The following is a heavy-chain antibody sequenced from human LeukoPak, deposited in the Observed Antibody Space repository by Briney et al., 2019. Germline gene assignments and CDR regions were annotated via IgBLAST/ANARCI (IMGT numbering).Heavy chain of an antibody. J-gene: IGHJ4*02. Sequence: SETLSLTCAASGGSISDSYAHWWSWVRQPPGKGFEWIAEAHHSGSTNYSPSFVKRVTISVDTSKNQVSLKLSSVTAADTAVFYCARVGPATGFDYWGQGTLVTVSS. CDR1: GGSISDSYAHW. D-gene: IGHD1-1*01. CDR3: ARVGPATGFDY. V-gene: IGHV4-4*02. CDR2: AHHSGST.